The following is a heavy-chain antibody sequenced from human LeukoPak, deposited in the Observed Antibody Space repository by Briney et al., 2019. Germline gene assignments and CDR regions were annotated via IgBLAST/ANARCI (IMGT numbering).Heavy chain of an antibody. CDR3: VRDGPAFLDFDY. D-gene: IGHD2-2*01. CDR1: GFSFNGDW. J-gene: IGHJ4*02. V-gene: IGHV3-7*01. Sequence: GGSLRLSCVASGFSFNGDWMNWVRQAPGKGLEWEANIKPDGSQKYYVDSAKGRFTISRDNAEKSLFLQMNSLRAEDTAVYYCVRDGPAFLDFDYWGQGTLVTVSS. CDR2: IKPDGSQK.